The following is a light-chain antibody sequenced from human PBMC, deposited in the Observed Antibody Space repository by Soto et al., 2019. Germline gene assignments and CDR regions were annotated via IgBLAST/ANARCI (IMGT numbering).Light chain of an antibody. V-gene: IGKV3D-20*02. J-gene: IGKJ5*01. CDR2: GAS. CDR1: QSVSSSY. Sequence: EIVLTQSPGTLSLSPGERATLPCRASQSVSSSYLAWYQQKPGQAPRLLIYGASSRATGIPDRFSGSGSGTEFTLTISSLLSEDFAVYYCQHRMNWPLTFGQGTRLEIK. CDR3: QHRMNWPLT.